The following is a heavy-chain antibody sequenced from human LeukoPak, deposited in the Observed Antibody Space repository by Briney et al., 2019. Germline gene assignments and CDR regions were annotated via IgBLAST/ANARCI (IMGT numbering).Heavy chain of an antibody. CDR2: INNNGDRT. CDR1: GFTFSTYP. V-gene: IGHV3-64*01. CDR3: ARGGLVGPTPYLDS. D-gene: IGHD1-26*01. J-gene: IGHJ4*02. Sequence: GGALRLSCAASGFTFSTYPMYWVRQAPGRGPEYVSGINNNGDRTYYAKSVKGRFTISRDNSKNTLYLQVGSLRAEDMAVYYCARGGLVGPTPYLDSWGQGTLVTVSS.